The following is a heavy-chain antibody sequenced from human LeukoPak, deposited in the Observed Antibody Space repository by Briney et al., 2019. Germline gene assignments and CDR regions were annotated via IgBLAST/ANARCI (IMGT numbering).Heavy chain of an antibody. V-gene: IGHV1-18*01. D-gene: IGHD3-16*01. CDR2: ISVDSGRT. Sequence: GASVTVSCKASGYKFFEYGISWVRQVPGQGLEWIGWISVDSGRTNFAQMFQGRVSMTTEISTNTSYIELTSLRLDDAGVYYCARDEGHYYDRTGFYGMDAFDIWGQGTMVTVSS. CDR3: ARDEGHYYDRTGFYGMDAFDI. CDR1: GYKFFEYG. J-gene: IGHJ3*02.